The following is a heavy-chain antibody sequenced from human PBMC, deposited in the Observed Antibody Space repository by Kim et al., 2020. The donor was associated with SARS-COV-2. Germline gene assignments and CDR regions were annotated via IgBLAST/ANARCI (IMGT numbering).Heavy chain of an antibody. CDR3: ARSRGRDYYFDY. V-gene: IGHV3-53*01. Sequence: GGSLRLSCAASGFTVSSNYMSWVRQAPGKGLEWVSVIYSGGSTYYADSVKGRFTISRDNSKNTLYLQMNSLRAEDTAVYYCARSRGRDYYFDYWGQGTLVTVSS. CDR1: GFTVSSNY. J-gene: IGHJ4*02. CDR2: IYSGGST. D-gene: IGHD2-15*01.